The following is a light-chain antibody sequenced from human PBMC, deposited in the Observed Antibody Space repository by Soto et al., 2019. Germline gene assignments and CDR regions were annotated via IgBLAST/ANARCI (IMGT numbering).Light chain of an antibody. CDR1: QSISSY. CDR3: QQSYGTPWT. V-gene: IGKV1-39*01. CDR2: AAS. Sequence: DIQITQSPSSLSASVGDRVTITCRASQSISSYLNWYQQKPGKAPKLLIYAASSLQSGVPSRFSGSGSGTDFTLTISSLQPEDFATYYCQQSYGTPWTFGQGTKVDTK. J-gene: IGKJ1*01.